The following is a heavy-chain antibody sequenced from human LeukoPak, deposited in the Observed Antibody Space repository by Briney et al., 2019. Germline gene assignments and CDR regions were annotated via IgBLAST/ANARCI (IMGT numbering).Heavy chain of an antibody. D-gene: IGHD3-3*01. V-gene: IGHV3-30*19. Sequence: PGRSLRLSCAASGFTFSSYGMHWVRQAPGKGLEWVAVIWYDGSSKYYADSVKGRFAISRDNSKNTLYLQMNSLRAEDTAVYYCAGMALRSGPHDYWGQGTLVTVSS. CDR2: IWYDGSSK. CDR3: AGMALRSGPHDY. CDR1: GFTFSSYG. J-gene: IGHJ4*02.